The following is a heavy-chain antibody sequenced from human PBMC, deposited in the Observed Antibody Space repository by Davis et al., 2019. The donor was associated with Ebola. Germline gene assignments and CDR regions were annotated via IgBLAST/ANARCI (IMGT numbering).Heavy chain of an antibody. V-gene: IGHV4-39*07. CDR1: GGSISSSSYY. CDR3: AKDQTVTTLGNYYYYYGMDV. CDR2: IYYSGST. J-gene: IGHJ6*02. Sequence: SETLSLTCTVSGGSISSSSYYWGWIRQPPGKGLEWIGSIYYSGSTNYNPSLKSRVTISVDTSKNQFSLKLSSVTAADTAVYYCAKDQTVTTLGNYYYYYGMDVWGQGTTVTVSS. D-gene: IGHD4-11*01.